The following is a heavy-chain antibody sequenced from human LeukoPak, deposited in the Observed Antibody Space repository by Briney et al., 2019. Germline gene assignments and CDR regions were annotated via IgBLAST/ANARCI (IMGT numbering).Heavy chain of an antibody. CDR1: GGSISSYY. V-gene: IGHV4-59*08. CDR2: IYYSGST. J-gene: IGHJ4*02. Sequence: SETLSLTCTVSGGSISSYYWSWIRQPPGKGLEWIGYIYYSGSTNYNPSLKSRVTISVDTSKNQFSLKLSSVTAADTAVHYCARHAAAAGLFDYWGQGTLVTVSS. D-gene: IGHD6-13*01. CDR3: ARHAAAAGLFDY.